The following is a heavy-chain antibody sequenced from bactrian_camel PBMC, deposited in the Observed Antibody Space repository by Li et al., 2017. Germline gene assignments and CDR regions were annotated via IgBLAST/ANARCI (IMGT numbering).Heavy chain of an antibody. CDR3: AARLRGGGFYNCRSTEYSA. CDR1: GWTYSTYC. V-gene: IGHV3S53*01. J-gene: IGHJ6*01. Sequence: HVQLVESGGGSVQAGGSLRLSCAASGWTYSTYCMAWFRQAPGKEREGVARIDSRGTTEYVDSVKGRFTVFKGNAGKTLYLQMNSLRPEDSAIYYCAARLRGGGFYNCRSTEYSAWGQGTQVTVS. CDR2: IDSRGTT. D-gene: IGHD3*01.